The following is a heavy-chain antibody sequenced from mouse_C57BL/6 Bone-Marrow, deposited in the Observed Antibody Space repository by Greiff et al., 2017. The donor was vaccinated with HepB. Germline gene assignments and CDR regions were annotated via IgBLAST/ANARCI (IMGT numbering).Heavy chain of an antibody. V-gene: IGHV7-3*01. J-gene: IGHJ4*01. CDR1: GFTFTAYY. D-gene: IGHD1-1*01. CDR2: IRNKANDYTT. Sequence: EVKLVESGGGLVQPGGSLSLSCAASGFTFTAYYMSWVRQPPGKALEWLGFIRNKANDYTTEYSASVKGRFTISRDNSQSILYLQMNALRAEDSAAYYCARSNYYGTDYYAKGDWGQGTSVTVAS. CDR3: ARSNYYGTDYYAKGD.